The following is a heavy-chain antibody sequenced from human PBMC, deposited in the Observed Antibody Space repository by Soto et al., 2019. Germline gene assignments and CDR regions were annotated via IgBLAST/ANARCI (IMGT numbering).Heavy chain of an antibody. D-gene: IGHD3-10*01. Sequence: PGESLKISCATSGYRFTSSWITWVRQMPGKGLEWMATIDPTNSNINYNPSFRGHVTLSVDKSASTAYLEWNTVRASDTAKYFCARLRGVGGGGDYCGQRTLVTVSS. CDR3: ARLRGVGGGGDY. V-gene: IGHV5-10-1*01. CDR1: GYRFTSSW. J-gene: IGHJ4*01. CDR2: IDPTNSNI.